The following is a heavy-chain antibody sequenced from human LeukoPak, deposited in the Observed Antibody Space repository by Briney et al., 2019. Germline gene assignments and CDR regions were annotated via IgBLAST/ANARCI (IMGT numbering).Heavy chain of an antibody. J-gene: IGHJ6*03. CDR3: ARVLFNQLLSQSLYYYMDV. Sequence: GGSLRLSCAASGFTVSSNYMSWVRQAPGKGLEWVSVIYSGGSTYYADSVKGRFTISRDNSKNTLYLQMNSLRAEDTAVYYCARVLFNQLLSQSLYYYMDVWGKGTTVTVSS. D-gene: IGHD2-2*01. CDR1: GFTVSSNY. CDR2: IYSGGST. V-gene: IGHV3-53*01.